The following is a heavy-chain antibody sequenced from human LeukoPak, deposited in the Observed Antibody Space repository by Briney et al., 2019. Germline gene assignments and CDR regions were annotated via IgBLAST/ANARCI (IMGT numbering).Heavy chain of an antibody. CDR1: GGSFSGYY. D-gene: IGHD3-3*01. J-gene: IGHJ4*02. V-gene: IGHV4-34*01. Sequence: SETLSLTCAVYGGSFSGYYWSWIRQPPGKGLEWIGEINHSGSTNYNPSLKSRVTISVDTSKNQFSLKLSSVTAADTAVYYCARGWRKGWTNPYLDYWGQGTLVTVSS. CDR2: INHSGST. CDR3: ARGWRKGWTNPYLDY.